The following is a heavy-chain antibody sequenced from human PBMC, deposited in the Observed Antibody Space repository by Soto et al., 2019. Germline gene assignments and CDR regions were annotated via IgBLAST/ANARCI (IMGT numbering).Heavy chain of an antibody. Sequence: GGSLRLSCAASGLTFSSYEMNWVRQAPGKGLEWASYSSRSGSTIYYADSVKGRVTISRDNAKNSLYLQMNSLRAEDTAVYYCARDGRIRRPDWYFDLWGRGTLVTVSS. D-gene: IGHD2-15*01. CDR2: SSRSGSTI. CDR3: ARDGRIRRPDWYFDL. V-gene: IGHV3-48*03. CDR1: GLTFSSYE. J-gene: IGHJ2*01.